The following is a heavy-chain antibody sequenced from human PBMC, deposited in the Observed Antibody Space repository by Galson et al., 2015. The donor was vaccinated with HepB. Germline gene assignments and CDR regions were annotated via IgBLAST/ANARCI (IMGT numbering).Heavy chain of an antibody. V-gene: IGHV1-18*04. D-gene: IGHD6-19*01. J-gene: IGHJ3*02. CDR1: GYTFTSYG. Sequence: SVKVSCKASGYTFTSYGISWVRQAPGQGLEWMGWISAYNGNTNYAQKLQGRVTMTTDTSTSTAYMELRGLRSDDTAVYYCARGGKNLAVAGLGHDAFDIWGQGTMVTVSS. CDR3: ARGGKNLAVAGLGHDAFDI. CDR2: ISAYNGNT.